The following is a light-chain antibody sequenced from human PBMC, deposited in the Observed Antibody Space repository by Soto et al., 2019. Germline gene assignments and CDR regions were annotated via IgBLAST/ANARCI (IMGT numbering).Light chain of an antibody. V-gene: IGKV2-28*01. CDR2: LGS. Sequence: DIVMTQTPLSLPVTPGEPASISCRSSQSLLHTNGYNYLDWYLQKPGQSPQLLISLGSDRASGVPDRFSGSGSGTVFTLKISRVEAEDVGVYYCMQALQTPLTFGGGTQVEIK. CDR3: MQALQTPLT. CDR1: QSLLHTNGYNY. J-gene: IGKJ4*01.